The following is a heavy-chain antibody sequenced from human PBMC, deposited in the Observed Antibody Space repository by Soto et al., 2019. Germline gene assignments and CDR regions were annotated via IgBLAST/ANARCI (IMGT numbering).Heavy chain of an antibody. V-gene: IGHV2-5*02. J-gene: IGHJ5*02. CDR3: SHRQSLQLVLRGGGWFDP. CDR1: GFSLSTSGVG. Sequence: QITLKESGPTLVKPTQTLTLTCTFSGFSLSTSGVGVGWIRQPPGKALEWLALIYWDDDKRYSPSLKSRLTIPKDTSKNPGVLTMTHMDPVDTATYYCSHRQSLQLVLRGGGWFDPWGQGTLVTVSS. D-gene: IGHD6-13*01. CDR2: IYWDDDK.